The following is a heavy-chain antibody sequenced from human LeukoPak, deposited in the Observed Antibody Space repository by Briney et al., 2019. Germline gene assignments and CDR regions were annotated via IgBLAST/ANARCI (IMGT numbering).Heavy chain of an antibody. Sequence: GGSLRLSCAASGFTVSSNYMSWVRQAPGKGLEWVSAIFKSGTTYYADSVKDRFTISRDNSKNTLYLQMNSLRAEDTAVYYCASGECSGGSCYLNYYYYGMDVGGQGPRVTVSS. D-gene: IGHD2-15*01. V-gene: IGHV3-66*01. CDR1: GFTVSSNY. J-gene: IGHJ6*02. CDR2: IFKSGTT. CDR3: ASGECSGGSCYLNYYYYGMDV.